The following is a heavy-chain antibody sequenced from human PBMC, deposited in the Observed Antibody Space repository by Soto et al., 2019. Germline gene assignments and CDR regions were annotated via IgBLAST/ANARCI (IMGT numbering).Heavy chain of an antibody. CDR3: ARRGSNWYTLGY. CDR1: GGSISSSGYY. J-gene: IGHJ4*02. D-gene: IGHD6-13*01. V-gene: IGHV4-39*01. Sequence: SEILSLTCTVSGGSISSSGYYWGWIRQPPGKGLEWIGSIYYSGSTYYNPSLKSRVTISVDTSKNQFSLKLSSVTAADTAVYYCARRGSNWYTLGYWGQGTLVTVSS. CDR2: IYYSGST.